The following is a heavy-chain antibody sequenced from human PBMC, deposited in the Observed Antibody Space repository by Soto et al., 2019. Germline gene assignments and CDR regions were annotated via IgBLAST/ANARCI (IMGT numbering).Heavy chain of an antibody. Sequence: SDTLSLTFTVSGCSISSYYWSWIRQPPGKGLEWIGYIYYSGSTNYNPSLKSRVTISVDTSKNQFSLKLSSVTAADTAVYYCVRTEATALAYWGQGTLVTVSS. CDR2: IYYSGST. J-gene: IGHJ4*02. D-gene: IGHD6-13*01. V-gene: IGHV4-59*08. CDR1: GCSISSYY. CDR3: VRTEATALAY.